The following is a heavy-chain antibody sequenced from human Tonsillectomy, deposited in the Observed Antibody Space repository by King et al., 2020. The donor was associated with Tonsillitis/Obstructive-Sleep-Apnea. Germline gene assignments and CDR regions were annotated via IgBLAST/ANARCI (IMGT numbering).Heavy chain of an antibody. CDR3: VRLPEGGRRNALHY. CDR2: IYPLDSDT. Sequence: VQLVESGAEVKKPGESLRISCKGSGYTFTAFWIGWVRQMPGKGLEWMGLIYPLDSDTTYSPSFQGQVTISADESTNTAYLQWGSLQAPDTAMYYCVRLPEGGRRNALHYWGQGTLVTVSS. CDR1: GYTFTAFW. V-gene: IGHV5-51*01. D-gene: IGHD1-14*01. J-gene: IGHJ4*02.